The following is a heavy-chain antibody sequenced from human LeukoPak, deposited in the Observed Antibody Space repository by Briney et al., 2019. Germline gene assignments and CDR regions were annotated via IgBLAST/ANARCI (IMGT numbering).Heavy chain of an antibody. V-gene: IGHV3-23*05. Sequence: GGSLRLSCVASGFTFSAYAMHWVRQAPGKGLEWVSGIIKNGSRTHYSDSVKGRFTISRDNSNNILYLEMNNLRVEDTAVYFCAKDSEVVPALREKDNRLDSWGQGTLVTVSS. D-gene: IGHD2-2*01. CDR1: GFTFSAYA. CDR2: IIKNGSRT. J-gene: IGHJ5*01. CDR3: AKDSEVVPALREKDNRLDS.